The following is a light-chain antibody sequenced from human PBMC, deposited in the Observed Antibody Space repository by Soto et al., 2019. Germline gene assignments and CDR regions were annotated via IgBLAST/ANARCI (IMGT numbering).Light chain of an antibody. V-gene: IGKV4-1*01. CDR3: QQYYDYPLT. CDR1: QSVLYTSNNKNY. Sequence: DIVMTQSPDSLAVSLGETATINCKSSQSVLYTSNNKNYLAWYQQRPGQSPKVLIYWASTRESVVPDRFSGSGSGTDFTLTISSLQAEDVAVYYCQQYYDYPLTFGGGTKVDIK. J-gene: IGKJ4*01. CDR2: WAS.